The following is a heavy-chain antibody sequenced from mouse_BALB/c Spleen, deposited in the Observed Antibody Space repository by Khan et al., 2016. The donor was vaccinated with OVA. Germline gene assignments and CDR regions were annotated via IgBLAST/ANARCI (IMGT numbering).Heavy chain of an antibody. J-gene: IGHJ4*01. V-gene: IGHV1S41*01. CDR2: ISPGSGNP. CDR1: GYTFTSYW. CDR3: ARENYYGSSQDAMDY. Sequence: DLVKPGASVKLSCKASGYTFTSYWINWIQQRPGQGLEWIGRISPGSGNPYYNEMFKGKATLTVDTSSSTAYIQLSRLSSEDSAVYYSARENYYGSSQDAMDYWGQGTSVTVAS. D-gene: IGHD1-1*01.